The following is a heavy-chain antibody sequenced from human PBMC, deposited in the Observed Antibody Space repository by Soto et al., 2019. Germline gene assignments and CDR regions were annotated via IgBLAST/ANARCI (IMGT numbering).Heavy chain of an antibody. CDR3: TNSNWFDP. CDR2: IYYSGST. CDR1: GGSISSSRYY. Sequence: QLQLQESGPGLVKPSETLSLTCTVSGGSISSSRYYWGWIRQPPGKGLEWIGRIYYSGSTYYNPSLKSRVTICVDTSKNQFSLKLSSVTAADTAVYYCTNSNWFDPWGQGTLVTVSS. D-gene: IGHD3-10*01. J-gene: IGHJ5*02. V-gene: IGHV4-39*01.